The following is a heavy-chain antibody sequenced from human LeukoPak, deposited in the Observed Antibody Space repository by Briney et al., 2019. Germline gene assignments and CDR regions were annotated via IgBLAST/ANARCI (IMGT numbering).Heavy chain of an antibody. J-gene: IGHJ5*01. V-gene: IGHV3-7*01. CDR1: GIRFSYYW. CDR2: MNQDGSER. Sequence: GGSLRLSCAASGIRFSYYWMSWVRQTPLNGLEWVATMNQDGSERYYVDSVKGRFIISRDNAKNSLFLQMNSLRVEDTADYYCATESDRGPDSWGQGTLVTVSS. CDR3: ATESDRGPDS.